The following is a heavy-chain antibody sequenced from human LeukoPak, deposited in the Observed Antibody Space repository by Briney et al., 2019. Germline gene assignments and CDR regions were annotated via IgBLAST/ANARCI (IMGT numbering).Heavy chain of an antibody. V-gene: IGHV3-23*01. D-gene: IGHD5-24*01. CDR1: GFTFIKHA. J-gene: IGHJ4*02. CDR2: ISVTGSSP. Sequence: GGSLRLSCAASGFTFIKHAMSWVRQAPGKGLEWVSGISVTGSSPYYADSVKGRFTIARDNSKNTLYLQMDSLRVEDTAVYYCLKEGDGHNLENYWGQGALVIVSS. CDR3: LKEGDGHNLENY.